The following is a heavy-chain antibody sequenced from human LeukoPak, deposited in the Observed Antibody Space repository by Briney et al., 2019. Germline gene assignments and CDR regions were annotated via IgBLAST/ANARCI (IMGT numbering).Heavy chain of an antibody. CDR3: ARVEGYTYYFDY. CDR2: INPSGGST. CDR1: GYTFSSYY. Sequence: ASVKVSCTASGYTFSSYYMHWVRQAPGQGLEWMGIINPSGGSTSYAQKFQGRVTMTRDTSTSTVYMELSSLRSEDTAVYYCARVEGYTYYFDYWGQGTLVTVSS. D-gene: IGHD1-1*01. J-gene: IGHJ4*02. V-gene: IGHV1-46*01.